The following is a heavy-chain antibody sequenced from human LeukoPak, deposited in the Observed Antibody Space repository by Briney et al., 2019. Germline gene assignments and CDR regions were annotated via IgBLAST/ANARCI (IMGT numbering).Heavy chain of an antibody. Sequence: GGSLRLSCAVSGFTFSGFWMSWSRQAPGKGLEWVASINSDGSEGYYADVVKGRFTISRDNAKNSLYLQINSLRTEDTAVYYCARCDVGGGYSHYWGQGTLVTVSS. CDR3: ARCDVGGGYSHY. D-gene: IGHD5-24*01. CDR1: GFTFSGFW. J-gene: IGHJ4*02. V-gene: IGHV3-7*03. CDR2: INSDGSEG.